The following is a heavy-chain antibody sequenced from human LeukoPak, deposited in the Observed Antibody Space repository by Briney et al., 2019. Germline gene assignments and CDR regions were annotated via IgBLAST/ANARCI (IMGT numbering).Heavy chain of an antibody. J-gene: IGHJ4*02. CDR1: GFPFSSYW. CDR2: IKQDGSKK. Sequence: GGSLRLSCVASGFPFSSYWMTWVRQAPGKGLEWVANIKQDGSKKSYVDSVKGRFTISRDNAKNSLYLQMNSLRAEDTAIYYCARAGKHYYFDYWGQGTLVTVSS. V-gene: IGHV3-7*01. CDR3: ARAGKHYYFDY.